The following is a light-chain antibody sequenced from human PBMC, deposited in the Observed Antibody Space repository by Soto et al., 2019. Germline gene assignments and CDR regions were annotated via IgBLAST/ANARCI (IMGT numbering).Light chain of an antibody. CDR2: GNI. V-gene: IGLV1-40*01. J-gene: IGLJ2*01. CDR3: QSYDSNPTVV. CDR1: SSNIGAGYD. Sequence: QSVLTQPPSVSGAPGQRVTISCTGSSSNIGAGYDVHWYQQVPGTAPKLLIYGNINRPSGVPDRFSGSKSGTSASLAITGLQEDDEDYYCCQSYDSNPTVVFGGGTKLTVL.